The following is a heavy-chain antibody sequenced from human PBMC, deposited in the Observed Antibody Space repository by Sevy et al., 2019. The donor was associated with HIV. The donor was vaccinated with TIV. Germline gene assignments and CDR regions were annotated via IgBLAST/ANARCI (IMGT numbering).Heavy chain of an antibody. J-gene: IGHJ3*02. Sequence: GGSLRLSCAASGFTFSNAWMSWVRQAPGKGLEWVGRIKSKTDGGTTDYAAPVKGRFTISTDESKNTLYLKMNSLKTEETAVYYCTTDTGISDYDFWSGRDDTFDNWGQGTMVTVSS. D-gene: IGHD3-3*01. CDR2: IKSKTDGGTT. CDR1: GFTFSNAW. V-gene: IGHV3-15*01. CDR3: TTDTGISDYDFWSGRDDTFDN.